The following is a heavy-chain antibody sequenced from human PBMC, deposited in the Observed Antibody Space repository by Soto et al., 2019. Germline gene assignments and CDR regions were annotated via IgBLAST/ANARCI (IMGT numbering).Heavy chain of an antibody. CDR1: GYTFTSYG. Sequence: ASVKVSCKASGYTFTSYGISWVRQAPGQGLEWMGWISAYNGNTNYAQKLQGRVTMTTDTSTSTAYMELRSLRSDDTAVYYCARDRSNPPYYYYYMDVWGKGTTVTVSS. V-gene: IGHV1-18*01. CDR3: ARDRSNPPYYYYYMDV. CDR2: ISAYNGNT. J-gene: IGHJ6*03. D-gene: IGHD4-4*01.